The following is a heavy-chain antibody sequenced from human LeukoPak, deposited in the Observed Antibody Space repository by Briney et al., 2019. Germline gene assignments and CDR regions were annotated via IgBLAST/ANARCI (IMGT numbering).Heavy chain of an antibody. CDR1: GGSISSSSYY. D-gene: IGHD3-3*01. Sequence: SETLSLTCTVSGGSISSSSYYWGWIRQPPGKGLEWIGSIYYSGSTYYNPSLKSRVTISVDTSKNQFSLNLSSVTAADTAVYYCARGLFGVVTHYYYYMDVWGKGTTVTVSS. J-gene: IGHJ6*03. V-gene: IGHV4-39*07. CDR3: ARGLFGVVTHYYYYMDV. CDR2: IYYSGST.